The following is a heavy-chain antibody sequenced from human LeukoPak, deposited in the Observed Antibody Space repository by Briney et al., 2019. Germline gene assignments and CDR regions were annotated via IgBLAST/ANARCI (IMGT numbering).Heavy chain of an antibody. CDR1: GYTFTSYA. Sequence: GASVKVSCKASGYTFTSYAMNWVRQAPGQGLEWMGWINTNTGNPTYAQGFTGRFVFSLDTSVSAAYLQISSLKAEDTAVYYCARGHGITGTEYSDYWGQGTLVTVSS. J-gene: IGHJ4*02. CDR3: ARGHGITGTEYSDY. CDR2: INTNTGNP. D-gene: IGHD1-7*01. V-gene: IGHV7-4-1*02.